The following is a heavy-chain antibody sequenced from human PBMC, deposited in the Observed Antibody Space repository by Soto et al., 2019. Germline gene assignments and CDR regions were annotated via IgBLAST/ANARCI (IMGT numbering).Heavy chain of an antibody. J-gene: IGHJ4*02. CDR3: TRGGASMARGVTAHFDY. D-gene: IGHD3-10*01. V-gene: IGHV3-72*01. Sequence: GGSLRLSCAASGFTFSDHYMDWVRQAPGKGLEWVGRIRKRVHSYATEYAASVRGRFTISRDDSKNSLYLQMNSLTTEDTAVYYCTRGGASMARGVTAHFDYWGQGA. CDR2: IRKRVHSYAT. CDR1: GFTFSDHY.